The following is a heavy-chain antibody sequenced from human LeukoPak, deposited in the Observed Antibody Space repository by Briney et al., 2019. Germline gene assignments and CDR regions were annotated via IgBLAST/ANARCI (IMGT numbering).Heavy chain of an antibody. CDR3: ASGGSSGSGGYFDY. D-gene: IGHD6-19*01. V-gene: IGHV3-23*01. Sequence: GGSLRLSCAASGFTFSSYAISWVRQAPGKGLEWVSAISGSGGSAYYADSVKGRFTISRDNSKNTLYLQMNSLRAEDTAVYYCASGGSSGSGGYFDYWGQGNLVTVSS. J-gene: IGHJ4*02. CDR2: ISGSGGSA. CDR1: GFTFSSYA.